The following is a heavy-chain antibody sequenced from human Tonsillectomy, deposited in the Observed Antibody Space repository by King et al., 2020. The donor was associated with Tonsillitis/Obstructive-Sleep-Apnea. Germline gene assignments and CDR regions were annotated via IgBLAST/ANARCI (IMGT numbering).Heavy chain of an antibody. CDR3: ARGHHDYGSGSGNYYYYYMDV. V-gene: IGHV3-30*01. Sequence: HVKLVESGEGMVQTGRSLRISCAASGYTFSSYAMHWVRQAPGKGLEWVAVISYDGSNKYYADSVKGQFTISRDNSKNTLYLQMNSLRAEDTAVYYCARGHHDYGSGSGNYYYYYMDVWGKGTTVTVSS. D-gene: IGHD3-10*01. CDR1: GYTFSSYA. J-gene: IGHJ6*03. CDR2: ISYDGSNK.